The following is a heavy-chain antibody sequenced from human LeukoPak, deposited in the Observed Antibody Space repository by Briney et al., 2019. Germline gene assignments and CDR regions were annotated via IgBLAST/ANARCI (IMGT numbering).Heavy chain of an antibody. CDR3: ARPNYYDSSGYYY. V-gene: IGHV4-39*01. J-gene: IGHJ4*02. CDR2: IYYSGST. D-gene: IGHD3-22*01. CDR1: GGSISSSSYY. Sequence: SETLSLTCTVSGGSISSSSYYWGWIRQPPGKGLEWIGRIYYSGSTYYNPSLKSRVTISVDTSKNQFSLKLSSVTAADTAVYYCARPNYYDSSGYYYWGQGTLVTVSS.